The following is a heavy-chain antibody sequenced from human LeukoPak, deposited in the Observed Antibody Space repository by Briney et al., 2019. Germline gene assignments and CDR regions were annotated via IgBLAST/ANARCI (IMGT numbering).Heavy chain of an antibody. D-gene: IGHD3-10*01. CDR3: ARVTMVRGVIIRWFDP. Sequence: ASVKVSCKASGYTFTGHYVHWLRQAPGQGLEWMGWINPNSSVTNYAQKFQGRVTLTRDTSISTAYMELSRLRSDDTAVYYCARVTMVRGVIIRWFDPWGQGTLVTVSS. CDR2: INPNSSVT. CDR1: GYTFTGHY. J-gene: IGHJ5*02. V-gene: IGHV1-2*02.